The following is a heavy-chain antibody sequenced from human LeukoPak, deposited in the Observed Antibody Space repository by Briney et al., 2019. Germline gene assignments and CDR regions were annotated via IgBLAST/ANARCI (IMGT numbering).Heavy chain of an antibody. CDR2: IKQDGSEK. CDR3: ARSLSTSTSLGAFDI. CDR1: GFTFSSYW. D-gene: IGHD2-2*01. V-gene: IGHV3-7*01. Sequence: GGSLRLSCAASGFTFSSYWMSWVRQAPGKGLEWVANIKQDGSEKYNVDSVKGRFTISRDNAKNSLYLQMNSLRAEDTAVYYCARSLSTSTSLGAFDIWGQGTMVTVSS. J-gene: IGHJ3*02.